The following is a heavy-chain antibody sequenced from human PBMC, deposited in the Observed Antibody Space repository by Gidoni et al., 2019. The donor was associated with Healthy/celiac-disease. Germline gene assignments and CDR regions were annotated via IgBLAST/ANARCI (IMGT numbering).Heavy chain of an antibody. CDR1: AASISSYY. CDR3: ARSKGGSFVFDY. J-gene: IGHJ4*02. V-gene: IGHV4-59*01. Sequence: QVQLQESGPGLVKPSTTLSLTRTVSAASISSYYWSWIRQPPGKGLEWIGYIYYRGSTNYHPSLKSRVTISVDTSKNQFSLKLSSGTAADTAVYYCARSKGGSFVFDYWGQGTLVTVSS. D-gene: IGHD1-26*01. CDR2: IYYRGST.